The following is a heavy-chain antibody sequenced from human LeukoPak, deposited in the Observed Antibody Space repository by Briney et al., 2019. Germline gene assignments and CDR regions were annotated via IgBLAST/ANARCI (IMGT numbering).Heavy chain of an antibody. J-gene: IGHJ4*02. CDR2: ISSNGGST. Sequence: GGSLRLSCAASGFTFSSYAMHCVRQAPGKGLEYVSAISSNGGSTYYANSVKGRFTISRDNSKNTLFLQMGSLRADDMAVYYCARGGSIAARPIDYWGQGTLVTVSS. CDR3: ARGGSIAARPIDY. CDR1: GFTFSSYA. D-gene: IGHD6-6*01. V-gene: IGHV3-64*01.